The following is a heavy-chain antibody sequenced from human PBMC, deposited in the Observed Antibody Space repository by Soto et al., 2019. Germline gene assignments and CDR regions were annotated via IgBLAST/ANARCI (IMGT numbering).Heavy chain of an antibody. CDR3: AKEGKASWQWLVHSVTDFDY. CDR2: ISYDGSNK. Sequence: GGSLRLSCAASGFTFSSYGMHWVRQAPGKGLEWVAVISYDGSNKYYADSVKGRFTISRDNSKNTLYLQMNSLRAEDTAVYYCAKEGKASWQWLVHSVTDFDYWGQGTLVTVSS. CDR1: GFTFSSYG. V-gene: IGHV3-30*18. J-gene: IGHJ4*02. D-gene: IGHD6-19*01.